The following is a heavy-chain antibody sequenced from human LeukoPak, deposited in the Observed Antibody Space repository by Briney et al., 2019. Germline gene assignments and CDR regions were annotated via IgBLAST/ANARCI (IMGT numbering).Heavy chain of an antibody. CDR1: GFTFDDYG. V-gene: IGHV3-20*04. D-gene: IGHD3-22*01. CDR2: ITWNGGST. J-gene: IGHJ4*02. Sequence: GGSLRLSCAASGFTFDDYGMSWVRQAPGKGLEWVSGITWNGGSTGYADSVKGRFTISRDNAKNSLYLQMNSLRAEDTAVYYCARDPNNYYDSSGYYPYYFDYWGQGTLVTVSS. CDR3: ARDPNNYYDSSGYYPYYFDY.